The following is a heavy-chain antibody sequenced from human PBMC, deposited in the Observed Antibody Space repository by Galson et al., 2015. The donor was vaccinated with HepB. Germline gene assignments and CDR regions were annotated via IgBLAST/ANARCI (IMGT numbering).Heavy chain of an antibody. V-gene: IGHV3-15*01. CDR2: IKSKTDGGTT. CDR3: TTFLSMTTKTYSEDY. J-gene: IGHJ4*02. Sequence: SLRLSCAASGFTFSNAWMSWVRQAPGKGLEWVGRIKSKTDGGTTDYAAPVKGRFTISRDDSKNTLYLQMNSLKTEDTAVYYCTTFLSMTTKTYSEDYWGQGTLVTVSS. D-gene: IGHD4-11*01. CDR1: GFTFSNAW.